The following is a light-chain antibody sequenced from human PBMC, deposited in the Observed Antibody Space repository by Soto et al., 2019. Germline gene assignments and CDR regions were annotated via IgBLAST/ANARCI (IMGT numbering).Light chain of an antibody. CDR3: QLYGSSPAYT. J-gene: IGKJ2*01. CDR2: GAS. Sequence: EIVLTQAPGALSLSPGERATLSCRASQSVSSSYLAWYQQKPGQAPRLLIYGASSRATGIPERFSGSGPGTDLSISVSRLEREDVAVYYCQLYGSSPAYTFGQGKKLEIQ. CDR1: QSVSSSY. V-gene: IGKV3-20*01.